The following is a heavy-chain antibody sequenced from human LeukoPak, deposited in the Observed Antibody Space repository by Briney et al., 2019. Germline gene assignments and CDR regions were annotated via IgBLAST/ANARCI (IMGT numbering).Heavy chain of an antibody. V-gene: IGHV3-64D*09. Sequence: GGSLRLSCSASGFTFNTYAMHWVRQAPGKGLEYVSGISGNGGSTYYADSVKGRFTIPRDNSKNTLYLQMSSLRPEDTAVYYCVKDGYDYVWGSFSYFDYWGQGTLVTVSS. CDR3: VKDGYDYVWGSFSYFDY. CDR1: GFTFNTYA. J-gene: IGHJ4*02. CDR2: ISGNGGST. D-gene: IGHD3-16*01.